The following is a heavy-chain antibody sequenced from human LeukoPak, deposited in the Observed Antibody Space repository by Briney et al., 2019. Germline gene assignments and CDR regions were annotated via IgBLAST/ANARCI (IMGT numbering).Heavy chain of an antibody. J-gene: IGHJ4*02. D-gene: IGHD2-2*03. Sequence: ASVKVSCKASGYTFTSYDINWVRQAPGQGLEWMGGIIPIFGTANYAQKFQGRVTITADESTSTAYMELSSLRSGDTAVYYCASIDVGYCSSTSCVAGVWGQGTLVTVSS. CDR3: ASIDVGYCSSTSCVAGV. CDR2: IIPIFGTA. V-gene: IGHV1-69*13. CDR1: GYTFTSYD.